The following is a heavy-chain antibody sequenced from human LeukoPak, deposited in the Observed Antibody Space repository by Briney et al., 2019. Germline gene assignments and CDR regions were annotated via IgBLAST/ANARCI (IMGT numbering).Heavy chain of an antibody. CDR1: GGTFTSSP. CDR2: ISYDGGDK. Sequence: GGSLRLSCAASGGTFTSSPMHWVRQAPGKGLEWVAVISYDGGDKYSADSVKGRFTVSRDSSKNTLSLQMNSLRPEDTAVYYCASSNPRFLWYSHLESWGQGTLVTVSS. D-gene: IGHD6-13*01. V-gene: IGHV3-30*04. J-gene: IGHJ5*02. CDR3: ASSNPRFLWYSHLES.